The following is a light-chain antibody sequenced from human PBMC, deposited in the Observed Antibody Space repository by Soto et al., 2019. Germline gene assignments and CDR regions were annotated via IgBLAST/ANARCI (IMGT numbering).Light chain of an antibody. CDR1: QGISSY. CDR2: AAS. J-gene: IGKJ4*01. V-gene: IGKV1-9*01. CDR3: QQLNSYPLT. Sequence: DIQLTQSPSFLSASVGDRVTITCRASQGISSYLAWYQQKPGKAPKLLIYAASTLQSGVPSRFSGSGSGTAFTLTISSLPPEDFATYYCQQLNSYPLTFGGGTKVEIK.